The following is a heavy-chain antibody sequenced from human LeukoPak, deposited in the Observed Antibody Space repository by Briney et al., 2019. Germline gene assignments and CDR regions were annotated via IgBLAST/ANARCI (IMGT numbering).Heavy chain of an antibody. D-gene: IGHD6-19*01. J-gene: IGHJ4*02. Sequence: GGSLRLSCAASGFTFDDYAMHWARQAPGKGLEWVSGISWNSGSIGYADSVKGRFTISRDNAKNSLYLQMNSLRAEDTALYYCAKDTVSAVAGTNLDYWGQGTLVTVSS. CDR3: AKDTVSAVAGTNLDY. CDR1: GFTFDDYA. V-gene: IGHV3-9*01. CDR2: ISWNSGSI.